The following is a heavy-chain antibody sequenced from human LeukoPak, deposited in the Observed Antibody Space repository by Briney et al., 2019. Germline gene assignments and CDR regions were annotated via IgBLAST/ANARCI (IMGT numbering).Heavy chain of an antibody. Sequence: SETLSLTCAVYGGSFSGYYWSWIRQPPGKGLEWIGYIYYSGSTNYNPSLKSRVTISVDTSKNQFSLKLSSVTAADTAVYYCARDGGSYSSGWGGYMDVWGKGTTVTVSS. J-gene: IGHJ6*03. D-gene: IGHD6-19*01. CDR2: IYYSGST. CDR3: ARDGGSYSSGWGGYMDV. CDR1: GGSFSGYY. V-gene: IGHV4-59*01.